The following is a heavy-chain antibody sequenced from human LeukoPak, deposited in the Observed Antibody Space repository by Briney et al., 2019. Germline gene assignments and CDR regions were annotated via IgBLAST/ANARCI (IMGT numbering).Heavy chain of an antibody. V-gene: IGHV3-21*01. CDR3: ARDRFGSGWYGGGYYFDY. CDR2: ISSSSSYT. J-gene: IGHJ4*02. Sequence: PGGSLRLSCAASGFTFSSYSMNWVRQAPGKGLEWVSSISSSSSYTYYADSVKGRFTISRDNAKNSLYLQMNSLRVEDTAVYYCARDRFGSGWYGGGYYFDYWGQGTLVTVSS. CDR1: GFTFSSYS. D-gene: IGHD6-19*01.